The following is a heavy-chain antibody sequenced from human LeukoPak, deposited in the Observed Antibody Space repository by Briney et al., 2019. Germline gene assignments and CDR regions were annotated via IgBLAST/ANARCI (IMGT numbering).Heavy chain of an antibody. CDR3: ARLNYYDSGGYYYPDY. D-gene: IGHD3-22*01. J-gene: IGHJ4*02. CDR1: GYTFTSYG. CDR2: ISAYNGNT. Sequence: ASVKVSCKASGYTFTSYGISWVRQAPGQGLEWMGWISAYNGNTNYAQKLQGRVTMTTDTSTSTAYMELRSLRSDDTAVYYCARLNYYDSGGYYYPDYWGQGTLVTVSS. V-gene: IGHV1-18*01.